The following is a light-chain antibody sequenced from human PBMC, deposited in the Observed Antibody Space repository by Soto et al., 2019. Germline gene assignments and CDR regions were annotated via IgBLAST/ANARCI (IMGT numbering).Light chain of an antibody. CDR2: LAS. CDR3: QQADSFPFT. CDR1: QGINNR. J-gene: IGKJ3*01. Sequence: DIQMTQSPSSVSASVGDRVTITCRASQGINNRLAWYQQKPGKAPKLLIYLASSLQSGVSSRFSGSGSGTDFTLTISRLQPEDFATYYCQQADSFPFTFGPGIKVDI. V-gene: IGKV1D-12*01.